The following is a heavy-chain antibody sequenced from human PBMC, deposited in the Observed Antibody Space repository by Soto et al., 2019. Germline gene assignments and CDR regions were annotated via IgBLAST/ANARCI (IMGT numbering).Heavy chain of an antibody. CDR3: VRGLKGISGYFRYDAFDI. V-gene: IGHV4-39*01. CDR1: GGSISSSSYY. D-gene: IGHD1-20*01. Sequence: SETLSLTCTVSGGSISSSSYYWGWTRQPPGKGLEWIGSIHYSGSTYYNPSLKSRLTISVHTSKNQFSLKLSSVTAADTAVYYCVRGLKGISGYFRYDAFDIWGQGTLVTVSS. J-gene: IGHJ3*02. CDR2: IHYSGST.